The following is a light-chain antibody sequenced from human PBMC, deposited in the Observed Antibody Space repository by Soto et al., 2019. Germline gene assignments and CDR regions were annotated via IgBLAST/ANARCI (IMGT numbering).Light chain of an antibody. CDR3: CSYAGSYTEV. J-gene: IGLJ2*01. V-gene: IGLV2-11*01. CDR2: DVS. CDR1: SNDVAYYDY. Sequence: QSALAQPRSVSGSPGQSVTIPCTGTSNDVAYYDYVSWYQQHPGKAPKLIIYDVSKRPSGVPDRFSGSKFGFTASLTIFGLQADDEADYYCCSYAGSYTEVFGGGTKVTVL.